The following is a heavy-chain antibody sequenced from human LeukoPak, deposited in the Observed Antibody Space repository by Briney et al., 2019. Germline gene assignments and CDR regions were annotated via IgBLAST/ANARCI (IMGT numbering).Heavy chain of an antibody. CDR3: ARRTIAAAEYFDY. J-gene: IGHJ4*02. Sequence: GGSLRLSCAASGFTFTNFWMSWVRRAPGKGLEWVANINQDGSEKYYVDSVKGRFTTSRDNAKTSLYLQMNSLRAEDTAVYYCARRTIAAAEYFDYWGQGTLVTVSS. CDR2: INQDGSEK. CDR1: GFTFTNFW. V-gene: IGHV3-7*03. D-gene: IGHD6-13*01.